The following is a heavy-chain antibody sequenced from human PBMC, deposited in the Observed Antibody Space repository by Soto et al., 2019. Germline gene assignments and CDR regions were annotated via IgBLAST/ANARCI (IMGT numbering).Heavy chain of an antibody. CDR1: GGSFSGYY. D-gene: IGHD3-16*02. CDR2: INHSGST. Sequence: QVQLQQWGAGLLKPSETLSLTCAVYGGSFSGYYWSWIRQPPGKGLEWIGEINHSGSTNYNPSLXXGVXXXVDTSKNPFSXXLXSXXAADTAVYYCARGLGRGPFMVTFGGVVVSGNWFDPWGQGALVTVSS. V-gene: IGHV4-34*01. CDR3: ARGLGRGPFMVTFGGVVVSGNWFDP. J-gene: IGHJ5*02.